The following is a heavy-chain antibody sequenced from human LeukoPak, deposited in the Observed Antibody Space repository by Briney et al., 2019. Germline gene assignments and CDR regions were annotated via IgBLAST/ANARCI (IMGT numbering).Heavy chain of an antibody. CDR1: GFTFSNYA. CDR3: ARERFRGGEGAFDI. V-gene: IGHV3-30-3*01. D-gene: IGHD3-16*01. Sequence: GGSLRLSCAASGFTFSNYAMHWVRQAPGKGLEWVAVISYDGSNKYYADSVKGRFTISRDNSKNTLYLQMNSLRADDTAVYCCARERFRGGEGAFDIWGQGTMVTVSS. CDR2: ISYDGSNK. J-gene: IGHJ3*02.